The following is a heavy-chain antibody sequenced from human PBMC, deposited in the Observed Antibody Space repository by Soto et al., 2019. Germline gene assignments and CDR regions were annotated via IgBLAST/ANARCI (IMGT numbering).Heavy chain of an antibody. CDR3: ARGYVVRGVWNGMDV. CDR1: GFTFSSYG. D-gene: IGHD3-10*01. CDR2: IWYDGSNK. J-gene: IGHJ6*02. V-gene: IGHV3-33*08. Sequence: QVQLVESGGGVGQPGRSLRLSCAASGFTFSSYGMHWVRQAPGKGLEWVAVIWYDGSNKYYADSVKGRFTISRDNSKNRRYRSLKGLRAEDTAVYYCARGYVVRGVWNGMDVWGQGTTVTVTS.